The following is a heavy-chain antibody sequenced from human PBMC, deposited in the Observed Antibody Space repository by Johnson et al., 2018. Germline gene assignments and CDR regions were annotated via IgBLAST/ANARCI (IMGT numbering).Heavy chain of an antibody. Sequence: VQLQESGGGLVQPGGSLRLSCAASGVTFSSFWMHWVRQAPGKGLEWVANIKQDGSEKYYVDSVKGRFTISRDNAKNSLYLQMNSRRAEDTAVYYCARESGGHWGQGTLVTVSS. D-gene: IGHD6-25*01. V-gene: IGHV3-7*01. J-gene: IGHJ1*01. CDR1: GVTFSSFW. CDR2: IKQDGSEK. CDR3: ARESGGH.